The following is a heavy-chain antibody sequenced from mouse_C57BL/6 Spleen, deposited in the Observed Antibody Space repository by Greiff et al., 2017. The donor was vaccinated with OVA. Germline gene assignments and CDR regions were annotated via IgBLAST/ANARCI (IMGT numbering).Heavy chain of an antibody. D-gene: IGHD2-4*01. CDR1: GYTFTSYW. CDR2: IDPNSGGT. CDR3: AREGYDYDWFAY. V-gene: IGHV1-72*01. J-gene: IGHJ3*01. Sequence: QVQLQQPGAELVKPGASVKLSCKASGYTFTSYWMHWVKQRPGRGLEWIGRIDPNSGGTKYNEKFKSKATLTVDKPSSTAYMQLSSLTSEDSAVYDCAREGYDYDWFAYWGQGTLVTVSA.